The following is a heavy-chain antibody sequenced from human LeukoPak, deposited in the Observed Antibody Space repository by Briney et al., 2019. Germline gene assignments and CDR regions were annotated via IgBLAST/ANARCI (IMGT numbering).Heavy chain of an antibody. CDR2: ISSSSSYI. Sequence: GGSLRLSCAASGFTFSSYSMNWVRQAPGKGLEWLSSISSSSSYIYYADSVKGRFTISRDNAKNLLYLQMISLRAEDTAVYYCASLFMAAGTRDYWGQGTLVTVSS. V-gene: IGHV3-21*01. D-gene: IGHD6-13*01. CDR1: GFTFSSYS. CDR3: ASLFMAAGTRDY. J-gene: IGHJ4*02.